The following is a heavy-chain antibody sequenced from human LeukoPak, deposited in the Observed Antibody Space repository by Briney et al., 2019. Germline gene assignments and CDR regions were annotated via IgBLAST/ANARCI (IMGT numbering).Heavy chain of an antibody. CDR3: ARGEQQID. CDR1: GYTFTNYY. D-gene: IGHD6-13*01. Sequence: ASVTVSFTASGYTFTNYYIHWVRQAPGQGLEWMGIINPSGGSTSYAQKFQGRVTMTRDTSTSTVYMELSSLRSEDTAVYYCARGEQQIDWGQGTLVTVSS. CDR2: INPSGGST. V-gene: IGHV1-46*01. J-gene: IGHJ1*01.